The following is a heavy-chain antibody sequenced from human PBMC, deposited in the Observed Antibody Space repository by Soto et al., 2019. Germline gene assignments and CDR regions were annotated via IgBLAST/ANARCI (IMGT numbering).Heavy chain of an antibody. CDR3: ARDRYYDSSGYYGFDY. J-gene: IGHJ4*02. CDR1: GFTFSSYS. V-gene: IGHV3-48*02. Sequence: HPGGSLRLSCAASGFTFSSYSMNWVRQAPGKGLEWVSYISSSSSTIYYADSVKGRFTISRDNAKNSLYLQMNSLRDEDTAVYYCARDRYYDSSGYYGFDYWGQGALVTVYS. D-gene: IGHD3-22*01. CDR2: ISSSSSTI.